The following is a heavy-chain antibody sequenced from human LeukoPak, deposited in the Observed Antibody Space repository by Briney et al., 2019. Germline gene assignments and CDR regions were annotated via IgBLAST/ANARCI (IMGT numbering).Heavy chain of an antibody. V-gene: IGHV1-69*06. J-gene: IGHJ4*02. CDR1: GGTFSSYA. D-gene: IGHD5-18*01. CDR2: IIPIFGTA. CDR3: ARVRKDTAMVFDY. Sequence: SVKVSCKASGGTFSSYAISWVRQAPGQGLEWMGGIIPIFGTANYAQKFQGRVTITADKSTSTAYMELSSLRSEDTAVYYCARVRKDTAMVFDYWGQGTLVTVSS.